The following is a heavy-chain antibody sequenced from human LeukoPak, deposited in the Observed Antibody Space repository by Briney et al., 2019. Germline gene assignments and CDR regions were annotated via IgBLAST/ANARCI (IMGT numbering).Heavy chain of an antibody. Sequence: GGSLRLSCAASGFTFSSYAMSWVRQAPGKGLEWVSAISGSGGSTYYADSVKGRFTISRDNSKNTLYLQMNSLRAEDTAVYYCAKGSFLEWLLGGFDYWGQGTLVTVSS. CDR3: AKGSFLEWLLGGFDY. J-gene: IGHJ4*02. V-gene: IGHV3-23*01. CDR1: GFTFSSYA. D-gene: IGHD3-3*01. CDR2: ISGSGGST.